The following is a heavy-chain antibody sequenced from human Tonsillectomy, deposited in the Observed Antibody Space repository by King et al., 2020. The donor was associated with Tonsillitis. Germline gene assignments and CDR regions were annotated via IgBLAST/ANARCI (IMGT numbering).Heavy chain of an antibody. CDR3: ARVGERITMIVVVPPYYMDV. CDR2: INAGNGNT. CDR1: GYTFISYA. D-gene: IGHD3-22*01. V-gene: IGHV1-3*01. Sequence: HGQLVQSGAEVKKPGASVKVSCKASGYTFISYAMHWVRQAPGQRLEWMGWINAGNGNTKYSQKFQGRVTITRDTSASTVYMELSSLRSEDTAVYYCARVGERITMIVVVPPYYMDVWGKGTTVTVSS. J-gene: IGHJ6*03.